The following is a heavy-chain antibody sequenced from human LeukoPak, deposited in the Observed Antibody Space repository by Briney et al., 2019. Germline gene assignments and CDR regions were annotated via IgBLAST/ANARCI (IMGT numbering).Heavy chain of an antibody. Sequence: SETLSLTCTVSGGSISSYSWSWIRQHPGKGLEWIGYISNSGTTSYNPSLKSRVSISVDTSNNQFSLRLSSVTAADTAVYYCARDVVVTSSPDSFDIWGRGTMVTVSS. CDR2: ISNSGTT. D-gene: IGHD2-21*02. CDR1: GGSISSYS. CDR3: ARDVVVTSSPDSFDI. V-gene: IGHV4-59*06. J-gene: IGHJ3*02.